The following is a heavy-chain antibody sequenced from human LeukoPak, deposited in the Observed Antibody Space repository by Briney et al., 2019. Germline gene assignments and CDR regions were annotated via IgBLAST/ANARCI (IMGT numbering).Heavy chain of an antibody. V-gene: IGHV4-39*01. J-gene: IGHJ4*02. D-gene: IGHD3-22*01. CDR1: GGSITSGAYY. CDR2: INYSGST. Sequence: SETLPLTCTVSGGSITSGAYYWGWIRQPPGKGLEWIGSINYSGSTYSNPSLKSRVTISVDTSKNQFSLKLISVTAADTAVYYCARNRRSYDSSGYQNYFAYWGQGTLVIVSS. CDR3: ARNRRSYDSSGYQNYFAY.